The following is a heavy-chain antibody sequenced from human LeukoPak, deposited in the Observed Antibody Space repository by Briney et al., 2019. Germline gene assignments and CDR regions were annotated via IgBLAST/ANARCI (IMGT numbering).Heavy chain of an antibody. CDR1: GDSVSSNSAA. D-gene: IGHD2-21*02. CDR2: TYYRSKWSY. V-gene: IGHV6-1*01. Sequence: SQTLSLTCAISGDSVSSNSAAWNWIRQSPSRGLEWLGRTYYRSKWSYDYTISLKSRISINPDTSKNQFSLHLHSVTPEDTAVYYCAREISYCGADCYSASFDYWGQGTPVTVSS. CDR3: AREISYCGADCYSASFDY. J-gene: IGHJ4*02.